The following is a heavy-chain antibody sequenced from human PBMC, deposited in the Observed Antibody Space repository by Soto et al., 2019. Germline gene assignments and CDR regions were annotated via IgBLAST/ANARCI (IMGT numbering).Heavy chain of an antibody. CDR3: AKDQDYGDNYYYYYGMDV. CDR2: ISYDGSNK. D-gene: IGHD4-17*01. V-gene: IGHV3-30*18. Sequence: QVQLVESGGGVVQPGRSLRLSCAASGFTFSSYGMHWVRQAPGKGLEWVAVISYDGSNKYYADSVKGRFTISRDNSKNTLYLQMNSLRAEDTAVYYCAKDQDYGDNYYYYYGMDVWGQGTTVTVSS. CDR1: GFTFSSYG. J-gene: IGHJ6*02.